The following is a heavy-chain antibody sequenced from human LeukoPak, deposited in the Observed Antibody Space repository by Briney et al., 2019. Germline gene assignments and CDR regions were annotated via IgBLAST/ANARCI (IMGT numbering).Heavy chain of an antibody. Sequence: PGGSLRLSCAGSGFTFSSYGFHWFRQAPGKGLEWVAFIRYDGSSQYYAESVKGRFTISRDNSRNTLSLQMNGLRTEDTAVYYCAKCGWGYPADYWGQGTLVTVSS. CDR3: AKCGWGYPADY. V-gene: IGHV3-30*02. CDR1: GFTFSSYG. D-gene: IGHD5-12*01. J-gene: IGHJ4*02. CDR2: IRYDGSSQ.